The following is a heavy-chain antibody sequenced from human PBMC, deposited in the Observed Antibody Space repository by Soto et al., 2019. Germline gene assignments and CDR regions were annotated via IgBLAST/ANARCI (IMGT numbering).Heavy chain of an antibody. V-gene: IGHV4-30-2*01. D-gene: IGHD5-12*01. CDR1: GGSISSGGYS. CDR3: ADRRDGYNQHAFDI. Sequence: SETLSLTCAVSGGSISSGGYSWSWIRQPPGKGLEWIGYIYHSGSTYYNPSLKSRVTISVDRSKNQFSLKLSSVTAADTAVYYCADRRDGYNQHAFDIWGQGTMVTVSS. CDR2: IYHSGST. J-gene: IGHJ3*02.